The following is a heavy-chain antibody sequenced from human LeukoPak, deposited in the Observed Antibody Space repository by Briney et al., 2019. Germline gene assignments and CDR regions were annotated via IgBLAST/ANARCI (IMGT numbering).Heavy chain of an antibody. Sequence: GGSLRLSCAVSGFTVSSNHMSWVRQAPGKGLEWVSVIHRGGNTYYADSVKGRFTISRDNSKNTMYLQMNSLRAEDTAVYYCARGGELPSAFDDWDQGTLVTVSS. CDR3: ARGGELPSAFDD. D-gene: IGHD1-26*01. CDR1: GFTVSSNH. J-gene: IGHJ4*02. V-gene: IGHV3-53*01. CDR2: IHRGGNT.